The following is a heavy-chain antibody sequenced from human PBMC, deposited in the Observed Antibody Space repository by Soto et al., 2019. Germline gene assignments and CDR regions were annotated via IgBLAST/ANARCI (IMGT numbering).Heavy chain of an antibody. CDR1: GYTFTSYA. CDR2: INAGNGNT. D-gene: IGHD3-16*01. J-gene: IGHJ5*02. CDR3: VRGFLRGEFDP. V-gene: IGHV1-3*01. Sequence: GASVKVSCKASGYTFTSYAMHWVRQAPGQRLEWMGWINAGNGNTKYSQKFQGRVTITRDTSASTAYMELSSLRSEDTAVYYCVRGFLRGEFDPWGQGTLVTVSS.